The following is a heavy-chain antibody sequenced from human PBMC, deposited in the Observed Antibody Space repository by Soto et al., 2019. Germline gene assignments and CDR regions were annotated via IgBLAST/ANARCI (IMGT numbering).Heavy chain of an antibody. CDR1: GFTFSSYW. J-gene: IGHJ6*02. Sequence: GGSLRLSCAASGFTFSSYWMSWVRQAPGRGLEWVANIKQDGSEKYYVDSVKGRFTISRDNAKNSLYLQMNSLRAEDTAVYYCARFYYDSSGYLPSPYYYYYGMDVWGQGTTVTVSS. V-gene: IGHV3-7*04. CDR2: IKQDGSEK. CDR3: ARFYYDSSGYLPSPYYYYYGMDV. D-gene: IGHD3-22*01.